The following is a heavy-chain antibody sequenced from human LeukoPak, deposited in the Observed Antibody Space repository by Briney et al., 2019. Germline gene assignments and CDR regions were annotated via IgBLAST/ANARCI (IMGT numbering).Heavy chain of an antibody. Sequence: SETLSLTCTVSGGSISSNKYYWSWIRQPPGKGLEWIGFIYYSGSTYYNPSLTSRVSISADTSRNQFFLNLRSVTAADTAVYYCARETHDPTLVRGVVDYWGRGTLVTVSS. V-gene: IGHV4-30-4*01. D-gene: IGHD3-10*01. CDR2: IYYSGST. J-gene: IGHJ4*02. CDR3: ARETHDPTLVRGVVDY. CDR1: GGSISSNKYY.